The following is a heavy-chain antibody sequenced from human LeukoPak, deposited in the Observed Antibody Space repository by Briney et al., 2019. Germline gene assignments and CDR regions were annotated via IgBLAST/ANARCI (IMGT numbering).Heavy chain of an antibody. CDR1: GYTFTSYD. CDR2: IIPIFGP. CDR3: ATGKDRSGYYYSLDY. Sequence: EASVKVSCKASGYTFTSYDISWVRQAPGQGLEWIGGIIPIFGPNYAQKFQGRATISADLATATAYMELSSLTSEDTSVYYCATGKDRSGYYYSLDYWGQGTLVAVSS. V-gene: IGHV1-69*13. D-gene: IGHD3-22*01. J-gene: IGHJ4*02.